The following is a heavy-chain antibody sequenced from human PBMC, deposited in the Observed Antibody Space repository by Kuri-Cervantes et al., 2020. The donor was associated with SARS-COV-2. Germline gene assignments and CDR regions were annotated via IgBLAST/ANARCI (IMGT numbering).Heavy chain of an antibody. V-gene: IGHV3-66*01. CDR3: ARDGGSSGYDIDY. CDR1: GFTVSSNY. Sequence: GESLKISCAASGFTVSSNYMSWVRQAPGKGLEWVSVIYSGGSTYYADSVKGRFTISRDNSKNTLYLQMNSLRAEDTAVYYCARDGGSSGYDIDYWGQGTLVTVSS. CDR2: IYSGGST. D-gene: IGHD3-22*01. J-gene: IGHJ4*02.